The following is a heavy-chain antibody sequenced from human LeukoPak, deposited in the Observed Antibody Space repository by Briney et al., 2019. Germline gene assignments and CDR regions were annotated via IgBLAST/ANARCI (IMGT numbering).Heavy chain of an antibody. V-gene: IGHV3-23*01. CDR1: GFTFNSYT. Sequence: GGSLRLSCAASGFTFNSYTMSWVRQAPGKGLEWVSSTSSSGISTYYADSVKGRFTISRDNSKNTLFVQMNSLRTEDTAVYYCARSGVQWQWLLTYDAFDIWGQGIMVTVSS. D-gene: IGHD6-19*01. CDR3: ARSGVQWQWLLTYDAFDI. J-gene: IGHJ3*02. CDR2: TSSSGIST.